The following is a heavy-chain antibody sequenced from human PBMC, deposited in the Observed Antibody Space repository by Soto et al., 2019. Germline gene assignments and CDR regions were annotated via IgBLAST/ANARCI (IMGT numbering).Heavy chain of an antibody. V-gene: IGHV3-21*01. CDR1: GFTFSSYS. D-gene: IGHD1-26*01. CDR2: ISSSSSYI. J-gene: IGHJ6*02. CDR3: ARDVAEGEWELPEDYYGMDV. Sequence: GGSLRLSCAASGFTFSSYSMNWVRQAPGKGLEWVSSISSSSSYIYYADSVKGRFTISRDNAKNSLYLQMNSLRAEDTAVYYCARDVAEGEWELPEDYYGMDVWGQGTTVTVSS.